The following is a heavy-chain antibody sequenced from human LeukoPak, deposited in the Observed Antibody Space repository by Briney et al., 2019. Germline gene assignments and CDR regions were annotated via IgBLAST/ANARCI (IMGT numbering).Heavy chain of an antibody. J-gene: IGHJ3*02. CDR1: GFTFSSYA. D-gene: IGHD3-3*01. CDR3: ARDVRYDVWSGFDAFDI. V-gene: IGHV3-30-3*01. CDR2: ISYDGSNK. Sequence: PGRSLRLSCAASGFTFSSYAMQWVRQAPGKGLEWVAIISYDGSNKYYADSVKGRFTLSRDNSKNTLYLQMNSLRADDTAVYYCARDVRYDVWSGFDAFDIWGQGTRVTVSS.